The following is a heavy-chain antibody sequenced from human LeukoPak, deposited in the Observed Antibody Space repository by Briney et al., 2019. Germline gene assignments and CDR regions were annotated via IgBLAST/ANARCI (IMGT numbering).Heavy chain of an antibody. CDR2: ISWNSGSI. CDR3: AKGTRLRQWLTSYYYYYGMDV. CDR1: GFTFDDYA. Sequence: PGGSLRLSCAASGFTFDDYAMHWVRQAPGKGLEGVSGISWNSGSIGYADSVKGRFTISRDNAKNSLYLKMNSLRAEDTALYYCAKGTRLRQWLTSYYYYYGMDVWGQGTTVTVSS. V-gene: IGHV3-9*01. J-gene: IGHJ6*02. D-gene: IGHD6-19*01.